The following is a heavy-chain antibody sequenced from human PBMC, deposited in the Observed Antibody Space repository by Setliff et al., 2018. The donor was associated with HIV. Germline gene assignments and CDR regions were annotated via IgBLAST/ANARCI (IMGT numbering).Heavy chain of an antibody. J-gene: IGHJ5*02. D-gene: IGHD2-15*01. CDR1: GYTFTSYY. Sequence: AASVKVSCKASGYTFTSYYIHWVRQAPRQGLEWMGVIHPSGGSTSYAQSFQDRVTMTRDTSTSTVYMELSSLRSEDTAVYYCARVRYCSGGSCYGGEYWFDPWGQGTLVTVSS. V-gene: IGHV1-46*01. CDR3: ARVRYCSGGSCYGGEYWFDP. CDR2: IHPSGGST.